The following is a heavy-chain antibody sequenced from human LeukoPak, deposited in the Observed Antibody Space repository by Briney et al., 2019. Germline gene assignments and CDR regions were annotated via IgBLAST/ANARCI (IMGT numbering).Heavy chain of an antibody. Sequence: ASVKVSCKASGYTFTSYAMHWVRQAPGQRLEWMGWINAGNGKTKYSQKFQGRVTITRDTSANTAYLELSSLTSEDTAVYYCARDYYDEDLGFDYWGQGTLVTVSS. D-gene: IGHD3-22*01. J-gene: IGHJ4*02. CDR1: GYTFTSYA. V-gene: IGHV1-3*01. CDR2: INAGNGKT. CDR3: ARDYYDEDLGFDY.